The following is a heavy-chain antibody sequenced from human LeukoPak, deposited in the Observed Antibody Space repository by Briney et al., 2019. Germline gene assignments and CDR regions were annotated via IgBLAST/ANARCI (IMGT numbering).Heavy chain of an antibody. CDR2: IIPILGIA. Sequence: PSVKVSCKASGGTFRSYAISWVGQAPGHQLKSWGRIIPILGIANYAQKFQGRVTITADKSTSTAYMELSSLRSEDTAVYYCARDDCSSTSCYGYNWFDPWGQGTLVTVSS. D-gene: IGHD2-2*01. CDR1: GGTFRSYA. J-gene: IGHJ5*02. CDR3: ARDDCSSTSCYGYNWFDP. V-gene: IGHV1-69*04.